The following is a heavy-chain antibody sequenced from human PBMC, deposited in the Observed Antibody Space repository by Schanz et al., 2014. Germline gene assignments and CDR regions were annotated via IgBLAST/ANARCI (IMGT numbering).Heavy chain of an antibody. J-gene: IGHJ4*02. D-gene: IGHD3-3*01. CDR3: VRDSFFAFDY. V-gene: IGHV3-11*04. CDR1: GFTFSDYY. CDR2: ISTSGTYM. Sequence: VQLVESGGGLVQPGGSLRLSCAASGFTFSDYYMSWIRQAPGRGLEWVSSISTSGTYMYIADSLKGRLTISRDDAKKSMYLQMNSLRAEDTAVYYCVRDSFFAFDYWGQGTLVTVSS.